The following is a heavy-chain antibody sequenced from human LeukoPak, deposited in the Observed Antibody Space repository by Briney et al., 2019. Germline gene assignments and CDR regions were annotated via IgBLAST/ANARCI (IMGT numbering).Heavy chain of an antibody. CDR3: ARGLAAAGTPY. J-gene: IGHJ4*02. Sequence: GGSLRLSCAASGFTVSSNYMSWVRQAPGKGLEWVSVIYSGGSTYYADSVKGRFTISRDNSKNMLYLQMNSLRAEDTALYYCARGLAAAGTPYWGQGTLVTVSS. D-gene: IGHD6-13*01. CDR1: GFTVSSNY. CDR2: IYSGGST. V-gene: IGHV3-53*01.